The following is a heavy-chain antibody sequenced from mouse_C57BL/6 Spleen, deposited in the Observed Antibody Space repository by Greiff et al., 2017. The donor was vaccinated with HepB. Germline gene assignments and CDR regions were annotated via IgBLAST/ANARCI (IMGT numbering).Heavy chain of an antibody. CDR1: GYAFSSSW. CDR2: IYPGDGDT. D-gene: IGHD1-1*01. V-gene: IGHV1-82*01. J-gene: IGHJ2*01. Sequence: QVQLQQSGPELVKPGASVKISCKASGYAFSSSWMNWVKQRPGKGLEWIGRIYPGDGDTNYNGKFKGKATLTADKSSSTAYMQLSSLTSEDSAVYYCARRGSFTAVVAPFGYWGQGTTLTVSS. CDR3: ARRGSFTAVVAPFGY.